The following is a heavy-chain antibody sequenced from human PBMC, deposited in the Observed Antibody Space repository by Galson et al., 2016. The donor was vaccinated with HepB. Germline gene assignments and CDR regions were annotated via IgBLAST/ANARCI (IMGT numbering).Heavy chain of an antibody. Sequence: ATLSLTCSVSDDSIRYDYWSWIRQPPGKGLEWIGYIYYNGDTNYNPSLKSRVTMSVDTSKNQFSLNLRSVTAADTAVYYCASLSSGGFDYWSQGTLVTVSS. V-gene: IGHV4-59*01. CDR1: DDSIRYDY. J-gene: IGHJ4*02. CDR3: ASLSSGGFDY. D-gene: IGHD3-16*01. CDR2: IYYNGDT.